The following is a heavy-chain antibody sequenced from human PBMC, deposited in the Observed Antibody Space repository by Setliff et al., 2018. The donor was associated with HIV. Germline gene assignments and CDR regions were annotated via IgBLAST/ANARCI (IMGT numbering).Heavy chain of an antibody. V-gene: IGHV1-8*03. Sequence: GASVKVSCKASGYTFINYDIYWVRQTTGQGLEWMGWMNPDSGNTGYAQKFQGRVTISRNTSISAAYMELSSLRSEDTAVYYCARGDYGSGSYYPYYFYYGMDVWGQGTVVTVSS. CDR2: MNPDSGNT. J-gene: IGHJ6*02. D-gene: IGHD3-10*01. CDR1: GYTFINYD. CDR3: ARGDYGSGSYYPYYFYYGMDV.